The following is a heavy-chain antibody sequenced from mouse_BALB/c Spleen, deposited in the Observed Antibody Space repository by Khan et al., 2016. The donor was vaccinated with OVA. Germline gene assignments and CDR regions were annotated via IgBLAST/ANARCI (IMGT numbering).Heavy chain of an antibody. CDR3: ARGGRFAY. D-gene: IGHD3-3*01. CDR2: ISTYYGDD. CDR1: GYTFTDYA. Sequence: QVQLQQSGAELVRPGVSVKISCKGSGYTFTDYAMHWVKQSHAKSLEWIGVISTYYGDDDYNQTFKGKATMTVDKSSSTAYMELARLTSEDSAIYYCARGGRFAYWGQGTLVTVSA. J-gene: IGHJ3*01. V-gene: IGHV1S137*01.